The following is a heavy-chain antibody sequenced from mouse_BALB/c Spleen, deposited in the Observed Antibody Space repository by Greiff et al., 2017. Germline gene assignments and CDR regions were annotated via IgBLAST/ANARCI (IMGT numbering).Heavy chain of an antibody. J-gene: IGHJ1*01. V-gene: IGHV3-2*02. CDR2: ISYSGST. CDR1: GYSITSDYA. D-gene: IGHD1-1*01. CDR3: ASHYYGSSSWYFDV. Sequence: EVQLQQSGPGLVKPSQSLSLTCTVTGYSITSDYAWNWIRQFPGNKLEWMGYISYSGSTSYNPSLKSRISITRDTSKNQFFLQLNSVTTEDTATYYDASHYYGSSSWYFDVWGAGTTVTVSS.